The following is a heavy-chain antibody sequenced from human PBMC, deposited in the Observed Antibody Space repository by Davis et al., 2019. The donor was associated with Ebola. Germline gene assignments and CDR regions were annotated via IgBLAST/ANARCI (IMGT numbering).Heavy chain of an antibody. CDR3: ARDQRITMVRGVIIGPLVY. D-gene: IGHD3-10*01. V-gene: IGHV3-30*03. CDR1: GFTFSSYG. Sequence: LSLTCAASGFTFSSYGMHWVRQAPGKGLEWVAVISYDGSNKYYADSVKGRFTISRDNSKNTLYLQMNSLRAEDTAVYYCARDQRITMVRGVIIGPLVYWGQGTLVTVSS. CDR2: ISYDGSNK. J-gene: IGHJ4*02.